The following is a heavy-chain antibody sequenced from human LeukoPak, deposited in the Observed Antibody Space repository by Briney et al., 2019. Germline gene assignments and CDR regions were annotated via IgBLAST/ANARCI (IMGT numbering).Heavy chain of an antibody. CDR3: ARAPGRGYSYGYSAPVGGAFDI. D-gene: IGHD5-18*01. V-gene: IGHV4-34*01. Sequence: SETLSLTCAVYGGSFSGYYWSWIPQPPGKGLEWIGEINHSGSTNYNPSLKSRVTISVDTSKNQFSLKLSSVTAADTAVYYCARAPGRGYSYGYSAPVGGAFDIWGQGTMVTVS. J-gene: IGHJ3*02. CDR2: INHSGST. CDR1: GGSFSGYY.